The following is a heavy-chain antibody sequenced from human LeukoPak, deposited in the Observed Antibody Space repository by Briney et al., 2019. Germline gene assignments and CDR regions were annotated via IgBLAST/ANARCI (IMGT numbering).Heavy chain of an antibody. J-gene: IGHJ4*02. V-gene: IGHV4-34*01. Sequence: SETLSPTCAVYGGSFSGYYWSWIRQPPGKGLEWIGEINHSGSTNYNPSLKSRVTISVDTSKNQFSLKLSSVTAADTAVYYCARGRRFGEFPTPYYFDYWGQGTLVTVSS. D-gene: IGHD3-10*01. CDR2: INHSGST. CDR1: GGSFSGYY. CDR3: ARGRRFGEFPTPYYFDY.